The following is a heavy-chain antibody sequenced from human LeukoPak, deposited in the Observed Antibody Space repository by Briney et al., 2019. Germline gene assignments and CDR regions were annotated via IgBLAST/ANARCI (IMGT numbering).Heavy chain of an antibody. D-gene: IGHD3-9*01. CDR3: ARDIPPRRVLRYFDWSPDPHFDY. V-gene: IGHV1-18*01. Sequence: ASVKVSCKASGYTFTSYGISWVRQAPGQGLEWMGWINSYNGNTNYAQKLQGRVTMTTDTSTSTAYMELRSLRSDDTAVYYCARDIPPRRVLRYFDWSPDPHFDYWGQGTLVTVSS. CDR1: GYTFTSYG. CDR2: INSYNGNT. J-gene: IGHJ4*02.